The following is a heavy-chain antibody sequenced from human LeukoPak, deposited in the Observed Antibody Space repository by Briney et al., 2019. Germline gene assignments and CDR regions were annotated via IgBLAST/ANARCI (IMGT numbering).Heavy chain of an antibody. D-gene: IGHD1-14*01. V-gene: IGHV3-13*04. Sequence: PGGPLRLSCAASGFTFSSYDMHWVRQATGKGLEWVSAIGTAGDTYYPGSMKGRFTISRENAKNSLYLQMNSLRAGDTAVYYCARGEPGSFDYWGQGTQVTVSS. CDR2: IGTAGDT. CDR3: ARGEPGSFDY. J-gene: IGHJ4*02. CDR1: GFTFSSYD.